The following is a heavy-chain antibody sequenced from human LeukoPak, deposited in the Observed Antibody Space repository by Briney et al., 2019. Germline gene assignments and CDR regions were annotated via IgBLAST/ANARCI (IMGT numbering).Heavy chain of an antibody. CDR3: ARASDDSYGYSGWFDP. Sequence: ASVKVSCKASGYTFTSYYMHWVRQAPGQGLEWMGIINPSGGSTSYAQKFQGRVTMTRDTSTSTVYMELSSLRSDDTAVYYCARASDDSYGYSGWFDPWGQGTLVTVSS. V-gene: IGHV1-46*01. CDR2: INPSGGST. D-gene: IGHD5-18*01. CDR1: GYTFTSYY. J-gene: IGHJ5*02.